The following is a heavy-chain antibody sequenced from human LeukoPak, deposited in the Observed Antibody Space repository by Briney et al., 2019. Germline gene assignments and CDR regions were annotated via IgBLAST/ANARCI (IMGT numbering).Heavy chain of an antibody. Sequence: TGGSLRLSCAASGFTFSSYAMSWVRQAPGKGLEWVSAISGSGGSTYYADYVKGRFTISRDNSKNTLYLQMNSLRAEDTAVYYCAKDRYYYDSSGYPDYWGQGTLVTVSS. J-gene: IGHJ4*02. V-gene: IGHV3-23*01. D-gene: IGHD3-22*01. CDR1: GFTFSSYA. CDR2: ISGSGGST. CDR3: AKDRYYYDSSGYPDY.